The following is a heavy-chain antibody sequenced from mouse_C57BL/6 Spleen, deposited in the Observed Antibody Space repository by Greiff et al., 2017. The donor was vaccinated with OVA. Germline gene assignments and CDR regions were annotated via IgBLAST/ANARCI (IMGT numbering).Heavy chain of an antibody. CDR1: GFTFSSYA. V-gene: IGHV5-4*01. J-gene: IGHJ2*01. D-gene: IGHD1-1*01. Sequence: EVKLVESGGGLVKPGGSLKLSCAASGFTFSSYAMSWVRQTPEKRLEWVATISDGGSYTYYPDNVKGRFTISRDNAKNNLYLQMSHLKSEDTAMYYCARDEITTVFDDWGQGTTLTVSS. CDR3: ARDEITTVFDD. CDR2: ISDGGSYT.